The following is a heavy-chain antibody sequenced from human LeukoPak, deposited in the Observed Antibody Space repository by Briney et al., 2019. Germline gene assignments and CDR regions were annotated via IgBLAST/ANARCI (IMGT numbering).Heavy chain of an antibody. CDR2: IAYDGSNK. J-gene: IGHJ6*02. CDR3: AREYCSGGSCETFMDV. CDR1: GFTFSSYA. D-gene: IGHD2-15*01. V-gene: IGHV3-30-3*01. Sequence: GGSLRLSCAASGFTFSSYAMHWVRQAPGKGLEWVAVIAYDGSNKYYADSVKGRFTISRDNSKNTLYLQMNSLRAEDTAVYYCAREYCSGGSCETFMDVWGQGTTATVSS.